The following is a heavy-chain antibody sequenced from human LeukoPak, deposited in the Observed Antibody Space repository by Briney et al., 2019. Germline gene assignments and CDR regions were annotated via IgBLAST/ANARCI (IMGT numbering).Heavy chain of an antibody. CDR3: ARLRGGDY. CDR1: GYRLTDYY. V-gene: IGHV1-46*01. CDR2: INPSAGTT. D-gene: IGHD3-16*01. J-gene: IGHJ4*02. Sequence: ASVKVSCKASGYRLTDYYIHWVRQAPGPALDWLGVINPSAGTTAYTPKFQGRVTKTRDTSTSTIYMELSSPGSEDTAVYYCARLRGGDYWGQGTLVTVSS.